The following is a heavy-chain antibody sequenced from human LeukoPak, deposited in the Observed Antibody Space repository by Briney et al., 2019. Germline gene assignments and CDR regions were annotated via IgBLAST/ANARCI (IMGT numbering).Heavy chain of an antibody. Sequence: SETLSLTCAVYGGSFSGYYWSWIRQPPVKGLEWIGEINHSGSTNYNPSLKSRVTISVDTSKNQFSLKLSSVTAADTAVYYCARVISRSWYNWFDPWGQGTLVTVSS. CDR1: GGSFSGYY. CDR3: ARVISRSWYNWFDP. J-gene: IGHJ5*02. CDR2: INHSGST. V-gene: IGHV4-34*01. D-gene: IGHD6-13*01.